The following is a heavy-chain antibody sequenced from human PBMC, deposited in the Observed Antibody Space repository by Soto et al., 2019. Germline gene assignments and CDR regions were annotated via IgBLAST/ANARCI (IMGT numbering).Heavy chain of an antibody. CDR3: ARTYGDYYVY. Sequence: EAHLAESGGGLVQAGGSLRLSCATSGLIVSRNHMSWVRQAPGKGLEWVSIMYSDGSKHYANSVRDRFTISRDESKNTVYLELINVRVEDTAVYYCARTYGDYYVYWGQGTLATVSS. D-gene: IGHD4-17*01. V-gene: IGHV3-66*01. CDR2: MYSDGSK. CDR1: GLIVSRNH. J-gene: IGHJ4*02.